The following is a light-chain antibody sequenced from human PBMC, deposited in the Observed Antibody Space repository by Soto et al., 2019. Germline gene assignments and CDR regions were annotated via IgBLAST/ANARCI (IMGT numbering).Light chain of an antibody. CDR1: SSIIGNNY. J-gene: IGLJ2*01. Sequence: QSVLTQPPSVSAAPGQKVTISCSGSSSIIGNNYVSWYQQLPGTAPKLLIYDNNKRPSGIPDRFSGSKSGTSATLGITGLQTGDEADYYCGTWDSSLSDVVFGGGTKLTVL. CDR3: GTWDSSLSDVV. CDR2: DNN. V-gene: IGLV1-51*01.